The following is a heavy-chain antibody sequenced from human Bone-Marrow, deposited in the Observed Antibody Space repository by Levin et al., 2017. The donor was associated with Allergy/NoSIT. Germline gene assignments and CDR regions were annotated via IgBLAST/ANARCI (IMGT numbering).Heavy chain of an antibody. CDR3: ARGHYYGSGTSGYGMDV. CDR1: GYTFTSYY. D-gene: IGHD3-10*01. V-gene: IGHV1-46*01. CDR2: INPSGGST. Sequence: GESLKISCKASGYTFTSYYMHWVRQAPGQGLEWMGIINPSGGSTSYAQKFQGRVTMTRDTSTSTVYMELSSLRSEDTAVYYCARGHYYGSGTSGYGMDVWGQGTTVTVSS. J-gene: IGHJ6*02.